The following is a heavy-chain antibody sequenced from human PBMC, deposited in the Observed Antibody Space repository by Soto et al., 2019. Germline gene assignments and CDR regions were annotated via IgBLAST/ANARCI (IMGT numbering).Heavy chain of an antibody. V-gene: IGHV4-34*01. Sequence: SETLSLTCAVYGGSFSGYYWSWIRQPPGKGLEWIGEINHSGSTNYNPSLKSRVTISVDTSKNQFSLKLSSVTAADTAVYYCAKVATMVRGVIGYFDYWGQGTLVTVSS. CDR1: GGSFSGYY. CDR3: AKVATMVRGVIGYFDY. D-gene: IGHD3-10*01. CDR2: INHSGST. J-gene: IGHJ4*02.